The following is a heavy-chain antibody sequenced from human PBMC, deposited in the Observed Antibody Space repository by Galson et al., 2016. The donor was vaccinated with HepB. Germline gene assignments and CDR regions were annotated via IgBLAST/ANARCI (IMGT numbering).Heavy chain of an antibody. CDR3: ARGYCSSTSCLWVY. V-gene: IGHV4-59*01. CDR1: GGSISSYY. Sequence: SETLSLTCTVSGGSISSYYWSWIRQPPGKGLEWIGYVYYGGSTNYNPSLKSRAAISVDTSKNQFSLKLSSVTAADTALYYCARGYCSSTSCLWVYWGQGTLVTVSS. CDR2: VYYGGST. J-gene: IGHJ4*02. D-gene: IGHD2-2*01.